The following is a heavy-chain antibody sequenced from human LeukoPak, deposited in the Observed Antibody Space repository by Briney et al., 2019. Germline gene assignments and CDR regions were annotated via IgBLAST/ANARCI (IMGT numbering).Heavy chain of an antibody. CDR3: ARDLIVATET. Sequence: GGSLRLSCTASGFTFSAYAMMWVRQAPGKGLEWVSSISSSSSYIYYADSVKGRFTISRDNAKNSLYLQMNSLRAEDTAVYYCARDLIVATETWGQGTLVTVSS. J-gene: IGHJ4*02. CDR2: ISSSSSYI. V-gene: IGHV3-21*01. CDR1: GFTFSAYA. D-gene: IGHD5-12*01.